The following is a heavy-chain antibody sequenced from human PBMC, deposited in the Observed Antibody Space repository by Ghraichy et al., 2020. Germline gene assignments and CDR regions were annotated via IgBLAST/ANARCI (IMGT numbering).Heavy chain of an antibody. D-gene: IGHD3-22*01. J-gene: IGHJ4*02. V-gene: IGHV4-39*01. Sequence: SETLSLTCTVSGGSISSRSYYWGWIRQPPGKGLEWIGSINYSGSTYYNPSLKSRVTISVDTSENQLSLKLSSVTAADTAVYYCARQIKDYYDSSAYFDYWGQGTLVTVSS. CDR2: INYSGST. CDR3: ARQIKDYYDSSAYFDY. CDR1: GGSISSRSYY.